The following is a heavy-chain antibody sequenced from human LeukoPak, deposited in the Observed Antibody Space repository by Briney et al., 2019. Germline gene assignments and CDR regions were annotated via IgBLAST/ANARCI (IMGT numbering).Heavy chain of an antibody. CDR2: VYYSGST. Sequence: SVTLSLTCTVSGGSISSYYWNWIRLPPGKGLEWIGYVYYSGSTKYSPSLKSRVTMSLDTPKNQLSLKLTSVTAADTAVYFCARGLIRDDYNYYAFDMWGQGTMVTVSS. CDR1: GGSISSYY. D-gene: IGHD5-24*01. V-gene: IGHV4-59*01. CDR3: ARGLIRDDYNYYAFDM. J-gene: IGHJ3*02.